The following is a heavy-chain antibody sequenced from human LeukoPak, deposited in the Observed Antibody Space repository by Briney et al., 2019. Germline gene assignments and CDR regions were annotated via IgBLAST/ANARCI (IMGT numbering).Heavy chain of an antibody. J-gene: IGHJ6*02. V-gene: IGHV1-2*04. CDR3: ARDYGGPRDYYYGMDV. D-gene: IGHD3-10*01. CDR1: GYTFTGYY. Sequence: ASVKVSRKASGYTFTGYYMHWVRQAPGQGLEWMGWINPNSGGTNYAQKFQGWVTMTRDTSISTAYMELSRLRSDDTAVYYCARDYGGPRDYYYGMDVWGQGTTVTVSS. CDR2: INPNSGGT.